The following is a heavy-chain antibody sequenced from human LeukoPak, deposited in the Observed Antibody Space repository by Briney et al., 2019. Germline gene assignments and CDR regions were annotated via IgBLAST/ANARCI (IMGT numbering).Heavy chain of an antibody. J-gene: IGHJ6*02. CDR2: IPYERSNK. Sequence: GRSLRLSFAISGFTFSSYAIHWVRQAPGKGLEREAVIPYERSNKNYVESVKGRITISRDNSKNTLYLQMNSLRAEDTAVYYCARDLGDIVVVPAAISLIYYGMDVWGQGTTVTVSS. CDR1: GFTFSSYA. V-gene: IGHV3-30-3*01. CDR3: ARDLGDIVVVPAAISLIYYGMDV. D-gene: IGHD2-2*01.